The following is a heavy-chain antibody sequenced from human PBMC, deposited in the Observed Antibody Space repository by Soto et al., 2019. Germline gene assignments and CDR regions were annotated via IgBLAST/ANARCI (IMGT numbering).Heavy chain of an antibody. CDR1: GYTFTSYG. Sequence: GASVKVSCKASGYTFTSYGISWVRQAPGQGLEWMGWISAYNGNTNYSEKLQGRVTMTTDTSTSTAYMEMRSLRSDDTAVYYCARERVWNGDSRFGYYYYGMDVWGQGTTVTVSS. V-gene: IGHV1-18*01. CDR3: ARERVWNGDSRFGYYYYGMDV. J-gene: IGHJ6*02. D-gene: IGHD4-17*01. CDR2: ISAYNGNT.